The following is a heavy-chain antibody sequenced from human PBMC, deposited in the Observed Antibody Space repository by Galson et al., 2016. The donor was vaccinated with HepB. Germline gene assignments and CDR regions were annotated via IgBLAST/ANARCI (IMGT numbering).Heavy chain of an antibody. CDR3: ARVARFGADY. D-gene: IGHD3-10*01. CDR1: GFTFSNYN. J-gene: IGHJ4*02. V-gene: IGHV3-21*01. CDR2: ISSGGTYI. Sequence: SLRLSCAVSGFTFSNYNMNWVRRAPGKGLEWVSSISSGGTYIYYADSVKGRFTISRDNAKNSLYLQMNSLRVEDTAVYYCARVARFGADYWGQGTLVTVSS.